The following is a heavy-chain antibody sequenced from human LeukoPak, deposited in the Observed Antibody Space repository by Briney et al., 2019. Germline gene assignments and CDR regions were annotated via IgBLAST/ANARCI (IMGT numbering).Heavy chain of an antibody. CDR2: ISSSGSTI. J-gene: IGHJ1*01. CDR1: GFTFSDYY. Sequence: KPGGSLRLSCAASGFTFSDYYMSWIRQAPGKGLEWVSYISSSGSTIYYADSVKGRFTISRDNAKNSLYLQMNTLRAEDTAVYYCVRDGAVVTSGSYPWRYFQYWGLGTLVTVSS. V-gene: IGHV3-11*04. CDR3: VRDGAVVTSGSYPWRYFQY. D-gene: IGHD3-10*01.